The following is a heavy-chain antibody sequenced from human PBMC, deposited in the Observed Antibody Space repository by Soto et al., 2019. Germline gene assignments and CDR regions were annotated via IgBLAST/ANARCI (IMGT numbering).Heavy chain of an antibody. Sequence: GGSLRLSCAASGFSVNNIYMSWVRQAPGKGLEWVSVISDGGKTYYAGSVKGRFTLSRDNSKNTLYLQMNSLRVEDTAVYYCSRDHTSGGYDYRGQGTLVTVSS. D-gene: IGHD5-12*01. V-gene: IGHV3-53*01. J-gene: IGHJ4*02. CDR3: SRDHTSGGYDY. CDR1: GFSVNNIY. CDR2: ISDGGKT.